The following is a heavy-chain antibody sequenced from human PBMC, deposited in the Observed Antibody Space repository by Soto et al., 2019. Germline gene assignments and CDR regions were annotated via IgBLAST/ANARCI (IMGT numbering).Heavy chain of an antibody. D-gene: IGHD1-26*01. CDR1: AGSXIGYS. J-gene: IGHJ3*02. V-gene: IGHV1-69*13. CDR2: IIPIFGSA. CDR3: ARQRDSGSYFVERLDYFDI. Sequence: SXKISFKNCAGSXIGYSSRIGRRAPGQDLEWMGGIIPIFGSANYAQKSKGRVTITEDESTSTAYIELSSLRSEDTAVYYCARQRDSGSYFVERLDYFDIWGQGTMGTVS.